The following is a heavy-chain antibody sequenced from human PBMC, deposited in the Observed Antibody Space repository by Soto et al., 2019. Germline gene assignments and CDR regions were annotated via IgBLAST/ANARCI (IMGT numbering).Heavy chain of an antibody. D-gene: IGHD3-3*01. J-gene: IGHJ3*02. CDR2: ISSSSSTI. Sequence: EVQLVESGGGLVQPGGSLRLSCAASGFTFSSYSMNWVRQAPGKGLEWVSYISSSSSTIYYADSVKGRFTISRDNAKNSLYLQMNSLRDEDTAVYYCARDRGYYDFWSGYLSAFDIWGQGTMVTVSS. CDR1: GFTFSSYS. CDR3: ARDRGYYDFWSGYLSAFDI. V-gene: IGHV3-48*02.